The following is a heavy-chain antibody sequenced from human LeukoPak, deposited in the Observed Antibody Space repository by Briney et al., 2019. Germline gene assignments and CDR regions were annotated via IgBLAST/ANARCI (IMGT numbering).Heavy chain of an antibody. D-gene: IGHD3-10*01. J-gene: IGHJ4*02. CDR1: GFTFSSYA. CDR2: ISYDGSNK. CDR3: ARSLFGFGESWDDY. Sequence: GGSLRLSCAASGFTFSSYAMHWVRQAPGKGLEWVAVISYDGSNKYYADSVKGRFTISRDNFKNTLYLQMNSLRAEDTAVYYCARSLFGFGESWDDYWGQGTLVTVSS. V-gene: IGHV3-30*04.